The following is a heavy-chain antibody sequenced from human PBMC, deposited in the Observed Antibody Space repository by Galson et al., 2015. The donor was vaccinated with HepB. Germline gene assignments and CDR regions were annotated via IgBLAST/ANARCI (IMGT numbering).Heavy chain of an antibody. CDR3: ARGDSSSWYMGAFDI. D-gene: IGHD6-13*01. J-gene: IGHJ3*02. CDR2: INPNSGGT. V-gene: IGHV1-2*05. CDR1: GYTFTGYY. Sequence: SVKVSCKASGYTFTGYYMHWVRQAPGQGLEWMGRINPNSGGTNYAQKFQGRVTMTRDTSISTAYMELSRLRSDDTVVYYCARGDSSSWYMGAFDIWGQGTMVTVSS.